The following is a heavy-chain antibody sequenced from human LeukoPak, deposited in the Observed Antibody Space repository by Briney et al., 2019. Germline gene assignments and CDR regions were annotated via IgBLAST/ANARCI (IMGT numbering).Heavy chain of an antibody. CDR1: GFTFSSHW. J-gene: IGHJ4*02. Sequence: PGGSLRLSCAASGFTFSSHWMSWVRQAPGKGLEWVANIKQDGSEKYYVDSLKGRFTISRDNAKNSLYLQMNSLRPEDTAVYYCARMTLMGTSLNDWGQGTLVIVSS. CDR2: IKQDGSEK. CDR3: ARMTLMGTSLND. D-gene: IGHD7-27*01. V-gene: IGHV3-7*01.